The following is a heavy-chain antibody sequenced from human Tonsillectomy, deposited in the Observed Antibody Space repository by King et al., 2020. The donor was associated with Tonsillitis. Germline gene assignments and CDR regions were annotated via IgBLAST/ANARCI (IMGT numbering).Heavy chain of an antibody. V-gene: IGHV3-30-3*01. Sequence: VQLVESGGGVVQPGRSLRLSCAASGFTFSSYAMHWVRQAPGKGLEWVAVISYDGRNKYYADSVKGRFTISRDNSKNTLYVQMNSLRAEDTAVYYCARARHYDSSGYWVGYFDYWGQGTLVTVSS. D-gene: IGHD3-22*01. CDR3: ARARHYDSSGYWVGYFDY. CDR1: GFTFSSYA. CDR2: ISYDGRNK. J-gene: IGHJ4*02.